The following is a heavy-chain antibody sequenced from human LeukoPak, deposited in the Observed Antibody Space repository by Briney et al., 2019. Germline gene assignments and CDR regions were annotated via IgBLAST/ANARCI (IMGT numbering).Heavy chain of an antibody. CDR2: MNPISGNT. J-gene: IGHJ4*02. CDR3: ARARDFYDNGGYVRGFDC. D-gene: IGHD3-22*01. CDR1: DYTFTSYD. Sequence: GASVKVSCKASDYTFTSYDINWVRQATGQGLEWMGWMNPISGNTGYAQRFQGRVTMTRNTSISTAYMELSSLRSEDTAVYYCARARDFYDNGGYVRGFDCWGQGTLVTVSS. V-gene: IGHV1-8*01.